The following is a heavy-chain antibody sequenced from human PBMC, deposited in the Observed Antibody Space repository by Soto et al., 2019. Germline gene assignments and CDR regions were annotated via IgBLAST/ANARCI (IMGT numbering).Heavy chain of an antibody. CDR1: GYTFTSYA. V-gene: IGHV1-3*01. CDR2: INAGNGNT. Sequence: ASVKVSCKASGYTFTSYAMHWVRQAPGQRLEWMGWINAGNGNTKYSQKFQGRVTITRDTSASTAYMELSSLRSEDTALYYCARAFTGYYYYYMGFWGKGTTVTVSS. J-gene: IGHJ6*03. D-gene: IGHD3-10*01. CDR3: ARAFTGYYYYYMGF.